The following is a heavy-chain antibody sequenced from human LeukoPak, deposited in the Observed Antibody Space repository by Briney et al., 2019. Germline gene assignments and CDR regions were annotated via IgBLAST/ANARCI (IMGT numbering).Heavy chain of an antibody. CDR1: GGSISSSSYY. D-gene: IGHD2-15*01. J-gene: IGHJ3*02. Sequence: SETLSLTCTVSGGSISSSSYYWGWLRQPPGKGLEWIGSIYYSGSTYYNPSLKSRVTISVDTSKNQFSLKLSSVTAADTAVYYCARLRIATDAFDIWGQGTMVTVSS. V-gene: IGHV4-39*01. CDR3: ARLRIATDAFDI. CDR2: IYYSGST.